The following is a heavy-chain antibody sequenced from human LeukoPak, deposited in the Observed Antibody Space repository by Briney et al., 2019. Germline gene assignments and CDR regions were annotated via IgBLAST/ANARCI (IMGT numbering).Heavy chain of an antibody. CDR1: GFTFSDYS. CDR3: SRQFDC. Sequence: GGSLRLSCAASGFTFSDYSMNWVRQAPAKGLEWVSYIDGSGDTIYYADSVKGRFTISRDNAKNSLDLQMNSLRDEDTAVYYCSRQFDCWGQGTLVTVSS. V-gene: IGHV3-48*02. J-gene: IGHJ4*02. CDR2: IDGSGDTI.